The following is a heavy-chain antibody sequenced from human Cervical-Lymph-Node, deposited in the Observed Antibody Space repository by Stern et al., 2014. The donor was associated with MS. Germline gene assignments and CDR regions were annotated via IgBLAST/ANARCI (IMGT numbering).Heavy chain of an antibody. CDR2: IYYSGST. Sequence: QVQLQESGPGLVKPSETLSLTCTVSGGSISSYYWSWIRQPPGKGLEWIGYIYYSGSTNYNPSLKSRVTISVDTSKNQFSLKLSSVTAADTAVYYCARDTGIASFVSRPTWYFDLWGRGTLVTVSS. CDR1: GGSISSYY. V-gene: IGHV4-59*01. D-gene: IGHD6-13*01. CDR3: ARDTGIASFVSRPTWYFDL. J-gene: IGHJ2*01.